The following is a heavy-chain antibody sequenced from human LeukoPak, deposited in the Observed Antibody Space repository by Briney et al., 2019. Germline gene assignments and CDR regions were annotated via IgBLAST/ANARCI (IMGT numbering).Heavy chain of an antibody. J-gene: IGHJ4*02. Sequence: PSETLSLACAVYGGSFSGYCWSWIRQPPEKGLEWIGEINHSGSTNYNPSLKSRVTISVDTSKNQFSLKLSSVTAADTAVYYCARGVRGVVPAAIGPYWGQGTLVTVSS. CDR3: ARGVRGVVPAAIGPY. CDR2: INHSGST. D-gene: IGHD2-2*01. CDR1: GGSFSGYC. V-gene: IGHV4-34*01.